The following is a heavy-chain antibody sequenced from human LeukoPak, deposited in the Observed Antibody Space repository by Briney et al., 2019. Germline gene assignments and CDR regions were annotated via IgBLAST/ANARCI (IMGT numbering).Heavy chain of an antibody. CDR3: AKFSPGNSPDYYYYYYMDV. CDR1: GFTFSSYG. J-gene: IGHJ6*03. CDR2: ISGSGGST. V-gene: IGHV3-23*01. Sequence: GGSLRLSCAASGFTFSSYGMSWVRQAPGKGLEWVSAISGSGGSTYYADSVKGRFTISRDNSKNTLYLQMNSLRAEDTAVYYCAKFSPGNSPDYYYYYYMDVWGKGTTVTISS. D-gene: IGHD4-23*01.